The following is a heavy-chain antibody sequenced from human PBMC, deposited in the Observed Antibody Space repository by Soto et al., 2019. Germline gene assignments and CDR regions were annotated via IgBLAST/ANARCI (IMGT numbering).Heavy chain of an antibody. Sequence: SETLSLTCTVSGCSISSSSYYWSWIRQPPGKGLEWIGYIYYSGSTNYNPSLKSRVTISVDTSKNQFSLKLNSMTAADTAVYYCARHNYGSGSTYFDYWGQGTLVTVSS. J-gene: IGHJ4*02. V-gene: IGHV4-61*05. CDR1: GCSISSSSYY. CDR2: IYYSGST. CDR3: ARHNYGSGSTYFDY. D-gene: IGHD3-10*01.